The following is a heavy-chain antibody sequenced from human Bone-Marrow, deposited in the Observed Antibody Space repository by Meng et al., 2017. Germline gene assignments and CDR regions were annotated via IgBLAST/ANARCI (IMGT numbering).Heavy chain of an antibody. CDR1: GYTFTNYG. D-gene: IGHD3-22*01. V-gene: IGHV1-18*01. CDR2: ISAYNGNT. Sequence: QAKLVQVGGEVKKPGASVKVSCKASGYTFTNYGITWVRQAPGQGLEWMGWISAYNGNTNYAQTLQGRLTMTTDTSTSTAYMELRSLRSDDTAVYYCARVEVGITSGDYWGQGTLVTVSS. J-gene: IGHJ4*02. CDR3: ARVEVGITSGDY.